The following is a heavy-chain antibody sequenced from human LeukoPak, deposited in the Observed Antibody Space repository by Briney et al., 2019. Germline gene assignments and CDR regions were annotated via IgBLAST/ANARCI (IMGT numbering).Heavy chain of an antibody. D-gene: IGHD2-2*01. V-gene: IGHV1-69*02. CDR1: GGTFSSYT. Sequence: ASVKVSCKACGGTFSSYTISWVRQAPGQGLEWMGRIIPILGIANYAQKFQGRVTITADKSTSTAYMELSSLRSEDTAVYYCARSAVVVPAAWAWGQGTLVTVSS. J-gene: IGHJ4*02. CDR3: ARSAVVVPAAWA. CDR2: IIPILGIA.